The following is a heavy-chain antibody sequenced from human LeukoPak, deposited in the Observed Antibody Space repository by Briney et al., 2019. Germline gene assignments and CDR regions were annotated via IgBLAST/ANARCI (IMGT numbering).Heavy chain of an antibody. CDR2: INHSGST. V-gene: IGHV4-34*01. Sequence: PSETLSLTCAVYGGSFSGYYWSWIRQPPGKGLEWIGEINHSGSTNYNPSLKSRVTISVDTSKNQFSLKLSSVTAADTAVYYCARALGTMVRGVITMTFWGQGTLVTVSS. J-gene: IGHJ4*02. CDR1: GGSFSGYY. CDR3: ARALGTMVRGVITMTF. D-gene: IGHD3-10*01.